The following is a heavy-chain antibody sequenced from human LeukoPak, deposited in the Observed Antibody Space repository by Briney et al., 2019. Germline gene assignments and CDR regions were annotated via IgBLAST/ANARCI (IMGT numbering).Heavy chain of an antibody. CDR2: ISAFNGNT. J-gene: IGHJ3*02. D-gene: IGHD1-26*01. Sequence: ASVKVSCKASGDTFTSYGISWVRQAPGQGLEWMGWISAFNGNTNYAQKLQGRVTMTTDTSTSTAYMELRSLRSDDTAVYYCARARIGRDAFDIWGQGTMVTVPS. CDR3: ARARIGRDAFDI. V-gene: IGHV1-18*01. CDR1: GDTFTSYG.